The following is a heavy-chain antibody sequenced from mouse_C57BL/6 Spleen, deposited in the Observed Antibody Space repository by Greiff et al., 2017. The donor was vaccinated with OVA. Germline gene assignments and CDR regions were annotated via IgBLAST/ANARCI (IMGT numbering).Heavy chain of an antibody. Sequence: QVQLKQPGAELVMPGASVKLSCKASGYTFTSYWMHWVKQRPGQGLAWIGELDPSDSYTNYHHKFKGKSTLTLDKSSSTAYMQLSSLTSEDSAVYYCARDSYAMDYWGQGTSVTVSS. V-gene: IGHV1-69*01. CDR3: ARDSYAMDY. CDR2: LDPSDSYT. CDR1: GYTFTSYW. J-gene: IGHJ4*01.